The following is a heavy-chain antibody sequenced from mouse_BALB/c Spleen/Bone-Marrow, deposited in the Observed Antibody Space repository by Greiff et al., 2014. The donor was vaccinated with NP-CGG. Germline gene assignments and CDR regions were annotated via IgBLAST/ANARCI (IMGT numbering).Heavy chain of an antibody. Sequence: VQLKESGGELVKPGGSLKLSCAASGFTFSSYGTSWVRPTPDKRLGWVATINNGGTYTYYPDSVKGRFTISRDNAKNTLYLQMSSLKSEDTAMYYCALNWDSAYWGQGTLVTVSA. CDR1: GFTFSSYG. V-gene: IGHV5-6*01. J-gene: IGHJ3*01. D-gene: IGHD4-1*02. CDR3: ALNWDSAY. CDR2: INNGGTYT.